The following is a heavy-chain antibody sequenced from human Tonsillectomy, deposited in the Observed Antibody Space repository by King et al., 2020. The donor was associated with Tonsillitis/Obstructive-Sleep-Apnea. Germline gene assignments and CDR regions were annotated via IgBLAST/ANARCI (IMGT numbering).Heavy chain of an antibody. D-gene: IGHD3-3*01. V-gene: IGHV4-34*01. CDR1: DGSFSGYY. CDR2: INHSGSI. Sequence: VQLQQWGAGLLKPSETLSLTCAVYDGSFSGYYWSWIRQPPGKGLEWIGEINHSGSINYNPSLKSRVTISVDTSKNQFSLNLTSVTAADTAVYYCARCTYNDFWSGYYFDYWGQGTLVTVSA. J-gene: IGHJ4*02. CDR3: ARCTYNDFWSGYYFDY.